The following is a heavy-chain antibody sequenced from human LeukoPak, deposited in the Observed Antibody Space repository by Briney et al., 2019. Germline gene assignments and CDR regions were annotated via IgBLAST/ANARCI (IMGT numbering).Heavy chain of an antibody. CDR2: IYTSGST. J-gene: IGHJ3*02. CDR1: GGSISSGSYY. Sequence: SETLSLTCTVSGGSISSGSYYWSRIRQPAGKGLEWIGRIYTSGSTNYNPSLKSRVTISVDTSKNQFSLKLSSVTAADTAVYYCARSGGVGGSYCYAFDIWGQGTMVTVSS. D-gene: IGHD1-26*01. V-gene: IGHV4-61*02. CDR3: ARSGGVGGSYCYAFDI.